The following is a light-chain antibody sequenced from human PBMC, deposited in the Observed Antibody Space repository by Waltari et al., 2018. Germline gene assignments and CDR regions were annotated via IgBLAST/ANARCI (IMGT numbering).Light chain of an antibody. CDR2: RNN. CDR1: SNNVGNQG. Sequence: QAGLTQPPSVSKGLRQTATLTCTGNSNNVGNQGAAWLQQHQGHPPKLLTYRNNNLPSGISERFSASRSGYTASLTITGLQPEDEADYYCSAWDSSLSAQEVFGGGTKLTVL. V-gene: IGLV10-54*04. J-gene: IGLJ3*02. CDR3: SAWDSSLSAQEV.